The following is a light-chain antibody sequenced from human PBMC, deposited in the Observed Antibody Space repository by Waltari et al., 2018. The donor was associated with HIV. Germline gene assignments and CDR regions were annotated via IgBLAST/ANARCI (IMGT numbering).Light chain of an antibody. CDR2: DVS. J-gene: IGLJ2*01. Sequence: QSALTQPPSASGSPGQSVTISCTGTSSDVGGYNYVSRYQQHPGKAPKLMIYDVSKRPSGVPDRFSGSKSGNTASLTVSGLQAEDEADYYCSSYAGSNNFGVFGGGTKLTVL. V-gene: IGLV2-8*01. CDR1: SSDVGGYNY. CDR3: SSYAGSNNFGV.